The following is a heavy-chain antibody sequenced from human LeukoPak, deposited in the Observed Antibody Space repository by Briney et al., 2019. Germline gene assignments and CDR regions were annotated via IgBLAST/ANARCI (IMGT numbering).Heavy chain of an antibody. J-gene: IGHJ2*01. CDR2: IENDGTKK. CDR3: ARESHSFDP. CDR1: GFTFSNFI. Sequence: GGSLRLSCEASGFTFSNFIMHWVRQAPGKGLEWVALIENDGTKKYYADSMKGRFTLSRDNSKSTMYLQVNSLRVEDTAVYYCARESHSFDPWGRGTLVTVSS. V-gene: IGHV3-30*02.